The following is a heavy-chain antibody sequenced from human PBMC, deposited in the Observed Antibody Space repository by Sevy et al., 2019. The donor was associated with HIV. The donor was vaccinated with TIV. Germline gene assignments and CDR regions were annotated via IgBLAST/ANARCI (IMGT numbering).Heavy chain of an antibody. Sequence: GGSLRLSCVTSGFTFRTSDMHWVRQSPGKGLEWVAGISYDEAHKNYADSVKGRFSISKDNSKNTLYLQMSSLRTEDTAVYYCAKDYSAGITMVRGAYRARGDYFDYWGQGTQVTVSS. J-gene: IGHJ4*02. V-gene: IGHV3-30*18. CDR3: AKDYSAGITMVRGAYRARGDYFDY. CDR2: ISYDEAHK. CDR1: GFTFRTSD. D-gene: IGHD3-10*01.